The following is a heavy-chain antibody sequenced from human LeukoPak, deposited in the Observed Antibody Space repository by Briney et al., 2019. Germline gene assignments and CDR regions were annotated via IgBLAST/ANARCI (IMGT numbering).Heavy chain of an antibody. CDR2: IYPGDSET. Sequence: KHGESLKISCKGSGYSFTTYWIGWVRQMPGKGLEWMGIIYPGDSETRYSPSFQGQVTISADKSVSTAYLQWSSLKASDTAMYYCARVMTGYYSDDAFDIWGQGTMVTVSS. J-gene: IGHJ3*02. D-gene: IGHD3-9*01. V-gene: IGHV5-51*01. CDR3: ARVMTGYYSDDAFDI. CDR1: GYSFTTYW.